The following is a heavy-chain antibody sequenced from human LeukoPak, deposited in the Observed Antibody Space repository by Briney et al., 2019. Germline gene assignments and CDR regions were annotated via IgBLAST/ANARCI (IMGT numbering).Heavy chain of an antibody. D-gene: IGHD6-13*01. CDR1: GGSISNYY. J-gene: IGHJ5*02. Sequence: PSETLSLTCTVSGGSISNYYWSWIRQPPGKGLEWIGYIYYSGSTNYNPSLKSRVTISVDTSKTQFSLKLRSVTAADTAVYYCARIIAAAGGWFDPWGQGTLVTVSS. CDR3: ARIIAAAGGWFDP. CDR2: IYYSGST. V-gene: IGHV4-59*01.